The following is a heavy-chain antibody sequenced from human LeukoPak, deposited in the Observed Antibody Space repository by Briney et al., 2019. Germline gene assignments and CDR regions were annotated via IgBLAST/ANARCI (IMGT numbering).Heavy chain of an antibody. V-gene: IGHV3-43D*04. D-gene: IGHD1-1*01. J-gene: IGHJ6*04. CDR3: AEGLEREYYYYYYGMDV. Sequence: GGSLRLSCAASGFTFDDYAMHWVRQAPGKGLEWVSLISWDGGSTYYADSVKGRFTISRDNSKNSLYLQMNSLRAEDTALYYCAEGLEREYYYYYYGMDVWGKGTTVTVSS. CDR2: ISWDGGST. CDR1: GFTFDDYA.